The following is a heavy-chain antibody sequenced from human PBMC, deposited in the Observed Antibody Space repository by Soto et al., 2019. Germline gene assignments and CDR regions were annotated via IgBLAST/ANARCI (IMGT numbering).Heavy chain of an antibody. D-gene: IGHD1-26*01. CDR3: TRDDSGLGIDY. J-gene: IGHJ4*02. V-gene: IGHV3-74*01. Sequence: GGSLRLSCEASGFNFRDFWMHWVRQPPGKGPEWVSNIPSDGRDVSYADSVRGRFTTSRDDARNTLYLQMSDLRVEDTAIYYCTRDDSGLGIDYWGQGTQVTVSS. CDR1: GFNFRDFW. CDR2: IPSDGRDV.